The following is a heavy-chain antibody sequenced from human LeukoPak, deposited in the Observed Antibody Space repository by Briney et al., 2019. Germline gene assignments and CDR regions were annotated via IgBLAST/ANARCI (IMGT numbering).Heavy chain of an antibody. V-gene: IGHV4-34*01. CDR1: GGSFSGYY. CDR2: INHSGST. J-gene: IGHJ4*02. D-gene: IGHD4-17*01. CDR3: ASDDYGDHY. Sequence: SETLSLTCAVYGGSFSGYYWSWIRQPPGKGLEWIGEINHSGSTNYNPSLESRVTISVDTSKNQFSLKLSSVTAADTAVYYCASDDYGDHYWGQGTLVTVSS.